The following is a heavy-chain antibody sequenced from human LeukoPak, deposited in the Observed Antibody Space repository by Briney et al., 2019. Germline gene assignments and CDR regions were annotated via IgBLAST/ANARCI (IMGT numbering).Heavy chain of an antibody. CDR2: INPNSGGT. V-gene: IGHV1-2*02. CDR1: GYTFTSYY. Sequence: ASVKVSCKASGYTFTSYYMHWVRQAPGQGLEWMGWINPNSGGTNYAQKFQGRVTMTRDTSISTAYMELSRLRSDDTAVYYCATGIVGATSRDYYMDVWGKGTTVTVSS. CDR3: ATGIVGATSRDYYMDV. D-gene: IGHD1-26*01. J-gene: IGHJ6*03.